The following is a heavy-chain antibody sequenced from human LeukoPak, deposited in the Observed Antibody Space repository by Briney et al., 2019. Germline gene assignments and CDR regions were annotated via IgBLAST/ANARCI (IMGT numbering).Heavy chain of an antibody. CDR3: ARDPTPEYLHAQALYYFDY. V-gene: IGHV1-46*01. CDR2: INPSGGST. Sequence: ASVKVSCKASGYTFTSYYMHWVRQAPGQGLEWMGIINPSGGSTSYAQKFQGRVTMTRDTSTSTVYMELSSLRSEDTAVYYCARDPTPEYLHAQALYYFDYWGQGTLVTVSS. D-gene: IGHD2/OR15-2a*01. CDR1: GYTFTSYY. J-gene: IGHJ4*02.